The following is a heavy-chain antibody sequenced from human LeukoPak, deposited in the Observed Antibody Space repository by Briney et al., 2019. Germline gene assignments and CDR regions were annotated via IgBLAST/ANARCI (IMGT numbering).Heavy chain of an antibody. Sequence: ASVKVSCKASGYTFTGCYMHWVRQAPGQGLERMGWINPNSGGTNYAQKFQGRVTMTRDTSISTAYMELSRLRSDDTAVYYCSTSVMWGAFDIWGQGTMVTVSS. CDR1: GYTFTGCY. V-gene: IGHV1-2*02. CDR2: INPNSGGT. D-gene: IGHD3-16*01. CDR3: STSVMWGAFDI. J-gene: IGHJ3*02.